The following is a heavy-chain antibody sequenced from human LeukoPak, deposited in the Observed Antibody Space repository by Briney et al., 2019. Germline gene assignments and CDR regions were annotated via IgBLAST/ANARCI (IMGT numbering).Heavy chain of an antibody. CDR3: ARDGAYHDSSGSYYGVGDDY. D-gene: IGHD3-22*01. CDR2: INPNSGGT. Sequence: GASVKVSCKASGYTFTSYDINWVRQATGQGLEWMGWINPNSGGTNYAQKFQGRVTMTRDTSISTAYMELRSLRSDDTAVYYCARDGAYHDSSGSYYGVGDDYWGQGTLVTVSS. V-gene: IGHV1-2*02. CDR1: GYTFTSYD. J-gene: IGHJ4*02.